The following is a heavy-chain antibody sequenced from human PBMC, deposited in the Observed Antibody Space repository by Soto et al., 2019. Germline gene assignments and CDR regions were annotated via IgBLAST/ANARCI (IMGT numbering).Heavy chain of an antibody. Sequence: GGSLRLSCAASGFTFSNAWMSWVRQAPGKGLEWVGRIKSKTDGGTTDYAAPVKGRFTISRDDSKNTLYLQMNSLKTEDTAVYYCTTGRSHYSSSWWDYFDYWGQGTLVTVSS. D-gene: IGHD6-6*01. CDR2: IKSKTDGGTT. V-gene: IGHV3-15*01. CDR3: TTGRSHYSSSWWDYFDY. J-gene: IGHJ4*02. CDR1: GFTFSNAW.